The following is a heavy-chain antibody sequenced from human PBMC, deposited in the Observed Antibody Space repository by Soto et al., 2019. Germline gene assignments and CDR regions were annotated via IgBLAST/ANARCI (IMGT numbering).Heavy chain of an antibody. CDR1: GFTVTSKY. J-gene: IGHJ4*02. CDR3: ARSGEWNYIWGSYRYTGSYFDY. Sequence: GGSLRLSCAGSGFTVTSKYMSWVRQAPGKGLEWVGRIKSKIDGGTTDFAAPVKGRFAISRDDSQNMVYLQMTSLKIEDTAVYYCARSGEWNYIWGSYRYTGSYFDYWGQGTLVTVSS. CDR2: IKSKIDGGTT. V-gene: IGHV3-15*01. D-gene: IGHD3-16*02.